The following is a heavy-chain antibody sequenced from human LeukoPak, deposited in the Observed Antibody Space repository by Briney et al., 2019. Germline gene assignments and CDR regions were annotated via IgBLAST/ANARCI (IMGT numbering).Heavy chain of an antibody. J-gene: IGHJ3*02. CDR2: IYTSGST. CDR3: AREGSSSSILLRDDAFDI. Sequence: SQTLSLTCTVSGDSISSGSYYWSWIRQPAGKGLEWIGRIYTSGSTNYNPSLKSRVTISVHTSKNQFSLKLSSVTAADTAAYYCAREGSSSSILLRDDAFDIWGQGTMVTVSS. CDR1: GDSISSGSYY. D-gene: IGHD6-6*01. V-gene: IGHV4-61*02.